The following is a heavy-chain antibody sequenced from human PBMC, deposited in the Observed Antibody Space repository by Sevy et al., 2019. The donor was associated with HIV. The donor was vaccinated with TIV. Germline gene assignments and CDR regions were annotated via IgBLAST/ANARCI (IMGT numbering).Heavy chain of an antibody. J-gene: IGHJ4*02. D-gene: IGHD3-10*01. V-gene: IGHV4-59*01. CDR3: ARGGGYYISGSL. Sequence: SETLSLTCTVSGGSISNSYWSWIRQPPGKGLEWIGYIYYSGSTNYNPSLKSRVTMSIDTSKNQFSLNLSSVTAADTAVYYCARGGGYYISGSLWDQGTLVTVSS. CDR2: IYYSGST. CDR1: GGSISNSY.